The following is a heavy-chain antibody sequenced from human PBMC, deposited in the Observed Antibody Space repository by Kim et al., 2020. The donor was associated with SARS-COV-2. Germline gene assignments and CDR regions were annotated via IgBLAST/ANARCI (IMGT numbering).Heavy chain of an antibody. CDR3: ARSHVDTAMVHYRQYNWFDP. CDR2: IIPIFGTA. Sequence: SVKVSCKASGGTFSSYAISWVRQAPGQGLEWMGGIIPIFGTANYAQKFQGRVTITADESTSTAYMELSSLRSEDTAVYYCARSHVDTAMVHYRQYNWFDPWGQGTLVTVSS. CDR1: GGTFSSYA. V-gene: IGHV1-69*13. D-gene: IGHD5-18*01. J-gene: IGHJ5*02.